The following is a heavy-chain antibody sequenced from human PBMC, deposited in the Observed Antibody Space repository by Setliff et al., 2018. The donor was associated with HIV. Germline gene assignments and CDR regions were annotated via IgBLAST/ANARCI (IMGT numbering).Heavy chain of an antibody. CDR2: IYHAGTA. V-gene: IGHV4-31*03. J-gene: IGHJ4*02. Sequence: SESLSLTCTVSGDSMSSGHYYWGWIRLHPERGLEWLAYIYHAGTAYYNPSLKSRLFISVDTSKNDVSLYLASMTAADTAIYYCTRDYGGRYPDFWGQGIPVTVSS. CDR1: GDSMSSGHYY. D-gene: IGHD6-19*01. CDR3: TRDYGGRYPDF.